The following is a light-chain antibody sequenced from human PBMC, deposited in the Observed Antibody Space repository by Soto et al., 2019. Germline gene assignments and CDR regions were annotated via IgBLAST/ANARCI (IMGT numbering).Light chain of an antibody. J-gene: IGLJ1*01. CDR2: DVS. CDR1: SRDIGTSNL. CDR3: SLYTSSMTNV. Sequence: QSALTQPASVSGSPGQSITISCTGTSRDIGTSNLVSWYQQHPGKASKLILYDVSDRPSGISYRFSGSKSGNTASLTISGLQAADEADYFCSLYTSSMTNVFGSGTKVTVL. V-gene: IGLV2-14*02.